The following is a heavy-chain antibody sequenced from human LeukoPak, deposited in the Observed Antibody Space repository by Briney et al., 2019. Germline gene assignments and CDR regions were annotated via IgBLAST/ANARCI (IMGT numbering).Heavy chain of an antibody. CDR2: IYPGDSDT. V-gene: IGHV5-51*01. CDR3: ARILSGYCSGGSCYSHTYYFDY. J-gene: IGHJ4*02. Sequence: GESLKISCKGSGYIFTSYWIGWVRQLPGKGLEWMGIIYPGDSDTRYSPSFQGQVTISADKSISTAYLQWSSLKASVTAMYYCARILSGYCSGGSCYSHTYYFDYWGQGTLVTVSS. CDR1: GYIFTSYW. D-gene: IGHD2-15*01.